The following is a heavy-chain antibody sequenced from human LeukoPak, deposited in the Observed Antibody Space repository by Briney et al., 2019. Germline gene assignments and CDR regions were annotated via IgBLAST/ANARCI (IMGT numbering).Heavy chain of an antibody. CDR1: GYTFTSHG. CDR2: ISAYNGNT. Sequence: EASVKVSCKASGYTFTSHGISWVRQAPGQGLEWMGWISAYNGNTNYAQKLQGRVTMTTDTSTSTAYMELRSLRSDDTAVYYCARGRSELPLTLLGMDVWGQGTTVTVSS. V-gene: IGHV1-18*01. J-gene: IGHJ6*02. D-gene: IGHD1-26*01. CDR3: ARGRSELPLTLLGMDV.